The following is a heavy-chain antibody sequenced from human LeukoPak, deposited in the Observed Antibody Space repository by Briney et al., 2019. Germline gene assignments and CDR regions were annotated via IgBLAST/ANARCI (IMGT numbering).Heavy chain of an antibody. D-gene: IGHD6-19*01. J-gene: IGHJ4*02. Sequence: GGSLRLSCAASGFTFSSYEMNWVRQAPGKGLEWVSYISSSGSTIYYADSVKGRFTISRDNAKKYLYLQMNSLSSEDVALYYCTRSSGWYNYFDYWGQGTLVTVSS. CDR3: TRSSGWYNYFDY. CDR2: ISSSGSTI. V-gene: IGHV3-48*03. CDR1: GFTFSSYE.